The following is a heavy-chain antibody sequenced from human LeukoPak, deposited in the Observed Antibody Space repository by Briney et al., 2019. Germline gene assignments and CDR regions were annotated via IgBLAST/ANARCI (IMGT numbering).Heavy chain of an antibody. CDR1: GFTFSSYA. CDR3: ARASQYFDRSGFLDY. CDR2: IKQDGSEK. D-gene: IGHD3-22*01. J-gene: IGHJ4*02. V-gene: IGHV3-7*01. Sequence: GGSLRLSCAASGFTFSSYAMSWVRQAPVKGLEWVANIKQDGSEKYYVDSVKGRFTISRDNAKNSLYLQMSSLRAEDTAVYYCARASQYFDRSGFLDYWGQGTLVTVSS.